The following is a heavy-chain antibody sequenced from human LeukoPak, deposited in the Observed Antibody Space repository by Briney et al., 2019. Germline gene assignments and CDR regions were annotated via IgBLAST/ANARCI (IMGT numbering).Heavy chain of an antibody. J-gene: IGHJ4*02. CDR3: ARYYYDFWSGYYDYFDY. CDR1: GFTFSSYW. Sequence: GGFLRLSCAASGFTFSSYWMSWVRQAPGKGLEWVANIKQDGSEKYYVDSVKGRFTISRDNAKNSLYLQMNSLRAEDTAVYYCARYYYDFWSGYYDYFDYWGQGTLVTVSS. CDR2: IKQDGSEK. D-gene: IGHD3-3*01. V-gene: IGHV3-7*01.